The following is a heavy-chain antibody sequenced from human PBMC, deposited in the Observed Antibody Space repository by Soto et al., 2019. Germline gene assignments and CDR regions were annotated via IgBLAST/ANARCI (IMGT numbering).Heavy chain of an antibody. CDR2: INPSGGSI. J-gene: IGHJ4*02. D-gene: IGHD2-2*01. Sequence: QVQLVQSGAEVKKPGASVKVSCKASGYTFTTYYIHWVRQAPGQGLEWMGIINPSGGSITYAQKCQGRVTMTRDTSTSTVFMELSSLRSENTAVSYCGIDAGYQRFDYWGQGALVPVSP. V-gene: IGHV1-46*03. CDR3: GIDAGYQRFDY. CDR1: GYTFTTYY.